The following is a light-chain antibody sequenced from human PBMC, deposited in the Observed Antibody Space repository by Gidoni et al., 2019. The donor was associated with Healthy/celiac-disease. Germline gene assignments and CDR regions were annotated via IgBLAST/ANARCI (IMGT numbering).Light chain of an antibody. CDR3: CSYAGSYTYV. CDR1: SSDVGGYNY. CDR2: DVS. Sequence: QPALTQPRSLSGSPGQSVTISCTGTSSDVGGYNYVSWYQQHPGKAPKLMIYDVSKRPSGVPDRFSGSKSGNTASLTISGLQAEDEADYYCCSYAGSYTYVFGTGTKVTVL. V-gene: IGLV2-11*01. J-gene: IGLJ1*01.